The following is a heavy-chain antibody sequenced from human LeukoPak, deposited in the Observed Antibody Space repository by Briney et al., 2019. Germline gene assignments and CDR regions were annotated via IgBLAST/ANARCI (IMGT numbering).Heavy chain of an antibody. J-gene: IGHJ3*02. CDR3: ARLIAGTYESFDI. V-gene: IGHV4-28*01. CDR2: MRYDGKT. D-gene: IGHD3-10*01. CDR1: AFSVSASNW. Sequence: SDTLSLTCDVSAFSVSASNWWGWIRQPPGRGLEWIAYMRYDGKTPYNPPRESRVPRSLDTSKSQFSLKLTCVTAMDTPVYYCARLIAGTYESFDIWGPGTMVTVSS.